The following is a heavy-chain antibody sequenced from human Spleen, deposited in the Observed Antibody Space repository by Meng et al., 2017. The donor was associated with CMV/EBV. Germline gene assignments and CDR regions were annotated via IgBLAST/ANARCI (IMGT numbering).Heavy chain of an antibody. D-gene: IGHD1-7*01. CDR1: GFTFTTRP. V-gene: IGHV3-30*14. J-gene: IGHJ4*02. CDR3: ARESLELQGTIDY. CDR2: VSPNGRGK. Sequence: QGQLLQSGGGVVQPGSSLTLSCAVSGFTFTTRPMQWVRQAPGKGLEWVAVVSPNGRGKYYADFVKGRFTISRDNSKNTLELQMTRLGIEDTAVYYCARESLELQGTIDYWGQGTLVTVSS.